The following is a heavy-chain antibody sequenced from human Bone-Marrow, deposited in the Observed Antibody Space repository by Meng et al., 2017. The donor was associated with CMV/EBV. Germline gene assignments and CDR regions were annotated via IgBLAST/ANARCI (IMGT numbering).Heavy chain of an antibody. CDR3: ARDRQYQLPSDV. D-gene: IGHD2-2*01. Sequence: GESLKISCAASGFTFNNYAMHWVRQAPGKGLEWLALISYEGNNAYYADSVKGRFTISREKSKNTLHLQMNSLRAEDTAVYYCARDRQYQLPSDVWGQGTLVTVSS. CDR1: GFTFNNYA. CDR2: ISYEGNNA. V-gene: IGHV3-30-3*01. J-gene: IGHJ4*02.